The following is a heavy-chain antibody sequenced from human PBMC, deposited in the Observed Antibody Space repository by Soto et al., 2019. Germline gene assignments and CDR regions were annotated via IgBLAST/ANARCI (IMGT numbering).Heavy chain of an antibody. CDR1: RFTFSTSG. CDR2: IRSKVNSYAT. Sequence: EVQLVESGGGLVQPGGSLKLSCGASRFTFSTSGMHWVRQVSGKGLEWVGRIRSKVNSYATAYAASVKGRFTISRDDSKNTAYLEMNSLKTEDTAVYYCTRRSELHYGMDVWGQGTTVTVSS. D-gene: IGHD1-26*01. J-gene: IGHJ6*02. CDR3: TRRSELHYGMDV. V-gene: IGHV3-73*02.